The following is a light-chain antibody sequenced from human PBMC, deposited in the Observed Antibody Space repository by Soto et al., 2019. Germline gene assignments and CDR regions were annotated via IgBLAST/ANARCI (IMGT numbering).Light chain of an antibody. CDR3: SSYTTSSTGV. Sequence: QSALTQPASVSGSPGQSITISCIGTSSDVGGYNYVSWYQQHPGKAPKLMIYEVSNRPSGVSNRFSGSKSGNTASLTISGLQAEDEADYYCSSYTTSSTGVFGGGTKLTVL. J-gene: IGLJ3*02. V-gene: IGLV2-14*01. CDR1: SSDVGGYNY. CDR2: EVS.